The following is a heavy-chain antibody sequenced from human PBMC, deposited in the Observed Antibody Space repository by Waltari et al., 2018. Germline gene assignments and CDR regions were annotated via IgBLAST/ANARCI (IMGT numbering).Heavy chain of an antibody. Sequence: EVQLVESGGGLVQPGGSLSLCGSASGFTFSSYWMIWVRQAPGQGLEWVAHINQDGSEKSYVASVKGRFTISRDNAKQSLYLQMNSLRPDDTAIYYCARLRGANDWGQGTLVTVSS. CDR3: ARLRGAND. CDR1: GFTFSSYW. J-gene: IGHJ4*02. CDR2: INQDGSEK. V-gene: IGHV3-7*01. D-gene: IGHD3-10*01.